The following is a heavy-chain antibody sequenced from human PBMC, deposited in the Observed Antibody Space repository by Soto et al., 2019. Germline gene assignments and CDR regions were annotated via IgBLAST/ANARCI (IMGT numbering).Heavy chain of an antibody. V-gene: IGHV3-53*04. Sequence: EVQLVESGGGLVQPGGSLRLSCAASGFTVSSNYMSWVRQAPGKGLEWVSVIYSGGSTYYADSVKGRFTISRHNSKNTLYLQMNSLRAEDTAVYYCARGGYSSGWSAFDIWGQGTMVTVSS. CDR1: GFTVSSNY. D-gene: IGHD6-19*01. CDR3: ARGGYSSGWSAFDI. J-gene: IGHJ3*02. CDR2: IYSGGST.